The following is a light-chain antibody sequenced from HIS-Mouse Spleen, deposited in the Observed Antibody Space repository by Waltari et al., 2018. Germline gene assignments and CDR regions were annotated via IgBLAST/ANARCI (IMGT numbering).Light chain of an antibody. V-gene: IGLV3-10*01. CDR3: YSTDSSGNHRV. Sequence: SYELTQPPSVSVSPGKTARITCSRYALPKKDDYCYQQQSGQAPVLVIYEDSKRPSGIPERFSGSSSGTMATLTISGAQVEDEADYYCYSTDSSGNHRVFGGGTKLTVL. CDR1: ALPKKD. J-gene: IGLJ2*01. CDR2: EDS.